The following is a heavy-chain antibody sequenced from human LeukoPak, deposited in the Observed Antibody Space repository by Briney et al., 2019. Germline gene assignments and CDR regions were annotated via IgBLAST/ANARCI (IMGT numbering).Heavy chain of an antibody. Sequence: SETLSLTCTVSGDSISSYYWTWIRQPPGKGLEWIGYISYSGSTNYNPSLKSRVTISIDTSKNQFSLRLSSVTAADTAVYYCARLSSSWFGGFFDYWGQGTLVTVSS. CDR3: ARLSSSWFGGFFDY. V-gene: IGHV4-59*01. CDR2: ISYSGST. D-gene: IGHD6-13*01. J-gene: IGHJ4*02. CDR1: GDSISSYY.